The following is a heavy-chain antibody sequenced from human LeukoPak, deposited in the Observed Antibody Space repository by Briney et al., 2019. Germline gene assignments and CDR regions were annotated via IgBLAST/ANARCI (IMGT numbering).Heavy chain of an antibody. D-gene: IGHD3-22*01. CDR3: ARLGTYYYDSSGYSPDY. J-gene: IGHJ4*02. CDR2: ISSSGSTI. Sequence: VGSLRLSCAASGFTFSSYEMNWVRQAPGKGLEWVSYISSSGSTIYYADSVKGRFTISRDNAKNSLYLQMNSLRAEDTAVYYCARLGTYYYDSSGYSPDYWGQGTLVTVSS. CDR1: GFTFSSYE. V-gene: IGHV3-48*03.